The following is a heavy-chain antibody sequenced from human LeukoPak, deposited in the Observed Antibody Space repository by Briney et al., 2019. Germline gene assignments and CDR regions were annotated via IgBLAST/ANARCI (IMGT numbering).Heavy chain of an antibody. CDR2: IKQDGSEK. V-gene: IGHV3-7*05. Sequence: GGSLRLSCAASGFTFSSYEMNWVRQAPGKGLEWVANIKQDGSEKYYVDSVKGRFTISRDNAKNSLFLQMNSLRAEDTAIYYCASHQGGSGFLRPFDSWGQGTLVTVSS. CDR3: ASHQGGSGFLRPFDS. CDR1: GFTFSSYE. J-gene: IGHJ4*02. D-gene: IGHD3-10*01.